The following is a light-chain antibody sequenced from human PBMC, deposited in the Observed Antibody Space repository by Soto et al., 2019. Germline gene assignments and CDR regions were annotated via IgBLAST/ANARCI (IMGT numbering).Light chain of an antibody. J-gene: IGLJ1*01. V-gene: IGLV2-14*01. CDR1: SSDVGGYNY. Sequence: QSVLTQPASVSGSPGQSITISCTGTSSDVGGYNYVSWYQQHPGKAPKLMIYEVSNRPSGVSNRFSGSKSGNTASLTISGLQADDEADYYCRSYTSSSTPYVFGTGTKVTVL. CDR2: EVS. CDR3: RSYTSSSTPYV.